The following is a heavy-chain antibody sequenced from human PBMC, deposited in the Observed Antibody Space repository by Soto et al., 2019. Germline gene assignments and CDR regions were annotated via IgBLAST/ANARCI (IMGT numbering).Heavy chain of an antibody. D-gene: IGHD6-13*01. Sequence: SETLSLTCAVYGGSFIGYYGILIRHPPLKGLEWIGEINHSGSINYNASLKSRVTISVDTSKNQFSLNLSSVTAADTAVYYCARGRKEYTSSWYVDWGQGTLVTVSS. CDR3: ARGRKEYTSSWYVD. CDR2: INHSGSI. V-gene: IGHV4-34*01. CDR1: GGSFIGYY. J-gene: IGHJ4*02.